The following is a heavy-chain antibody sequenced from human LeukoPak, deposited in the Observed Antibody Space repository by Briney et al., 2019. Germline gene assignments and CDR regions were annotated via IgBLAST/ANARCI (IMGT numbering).Heavy chain of an antibody. Sequence: GRSLRLSCAASGFTFSSYAMHWVRQAPGKGLEWVAVISYDGSNKYYADSVKGRFTISRDNSKNTLYLQMNSLRAEDTAMYYCARAGAVAGYWYFDLWGRGTLVTVSS. CDR2: ISYDGSNK. J-gene: IGHJ2*01. D-gene: IGHD6-19*01. CDR3: ARAGAVAGYWYFDL. V-gene: IGHV3-30-3*01. CDR1: GFTFSSYA.